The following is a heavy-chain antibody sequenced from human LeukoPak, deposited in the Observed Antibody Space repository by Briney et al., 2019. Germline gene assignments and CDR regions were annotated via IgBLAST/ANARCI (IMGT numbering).Heavy chain of an antibody. CDR2: MYSGGST. D-gene: IGHD3-10*01. CDR1: GFTVSSKY. CDR3: ASVTMVLGPHFDY. Sequence: PGGSLRLSCAASGFTVSSKYMSWVRQAPGKGLEWVSVMYSGGSTYYADSVEGRFTIPRDNSKNTVYLQMNSLRAEDTAVYYCASVTMVLGPHFDYWGQGTLVTVSS. J-gene: IGHJ4*02. V-gene: IGHV3-53*01.